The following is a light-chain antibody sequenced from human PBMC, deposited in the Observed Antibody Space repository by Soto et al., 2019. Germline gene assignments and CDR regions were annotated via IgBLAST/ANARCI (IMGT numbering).Light chain of an antibody. CDR2: AAS. V-gene: IGKV3-20*01. CDR1: QRISSSS. J-gene: IGKJ5*01. CDR3: QQYATPPYT. Sequence: EIVLTQSPGTLSLSPGERATLSCRASQRISSSSLDQHKPRPAPAPRLHDYAASTTATPTTVRCSGPESGTAFTITSPAPEDDAAAVYLCQQYATPPYTFGQGTQLDIK.